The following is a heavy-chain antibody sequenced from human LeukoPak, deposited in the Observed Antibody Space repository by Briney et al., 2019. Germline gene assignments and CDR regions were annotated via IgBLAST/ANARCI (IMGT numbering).Heavy chain of an antibody. V-gene: IGHV3-23*01. D-gene: IGHD3-3*01. CDR1: GFTFSSYA. Sequence: PGGSLRLSCAASGFTFSSYAMSWVRQAPGKGLEWVSAISGSGGSTYYADSVKGRFTISRDNSKNTLYLQMNSLRAEDTAVYYCAKGGRFLEWLLYSFAYWGQGTLVTVSS. CDR3: AKGGRFLEWLLYSFAY. J-gene: IGHJ4*02. CDR2: ISGSGGST.